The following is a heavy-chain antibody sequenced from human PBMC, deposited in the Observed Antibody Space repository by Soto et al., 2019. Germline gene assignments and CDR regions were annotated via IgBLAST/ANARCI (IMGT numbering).Heavy chain of an antibody. Sequence: ASVKVSCKASGFTFTSSAVQWVRQARGQRLEWIGWIVVGSGNTNYALKFQERVTITRDMSTSTAYMELSSLRSEDTAVYYCAADLPYTGVPRYYYGMDVWGQGTTVTVSS. D-gene: IGHD3-10*02. CDR2: IVVGSGNT. V-gene: IGHV1-58*01. CDR1: GFTFTSSA. J-gene: IGHJ6*02. CDR3: AADLPYTGVPRYYYGMDV.